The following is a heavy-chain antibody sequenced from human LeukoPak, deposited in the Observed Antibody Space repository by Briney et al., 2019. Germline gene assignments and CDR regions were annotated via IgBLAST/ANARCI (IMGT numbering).Heavy chain of an antibody. J-gene: IGHJ4*02. CDR2: IYSSGST. CDR3: ARGNSSSWPLDY. Sequence: SETLFLTCTVSGGSISSAIYYWSWIRQPAGKGLEWIGRIYSSGSTNYNPSLKSRLTMSVDTSKSQFSLNLNSVTAADTAVYYCARGNSSSWPLDYWGQGTLVTVSS. D-gene: IGHD6-13*01. V-gene: IGHV4-61*02. CDR1: GGSISSAIYY.